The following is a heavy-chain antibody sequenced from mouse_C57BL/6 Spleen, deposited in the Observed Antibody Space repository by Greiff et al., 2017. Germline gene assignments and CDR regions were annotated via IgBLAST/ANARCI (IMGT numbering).Heavy chain of an antibody. CDR2: ISDGGSYT. Sequence: EVQLVESGGGLVKPGGSLKLSCAASGFTFSSYAMSWVRQTPEKRLEWVATISDGGSYTYYPDNVKGRFTISRDNAKNNLYLQMSHLKSEDTAMYYCAREGNYGGYFDVWGTGTTVTVSS. D-gene: IGHD2-4*01. V-gene: IGHV5-4*01. CDR3: AREGNYGGYFDV. CDR1: GFTFSSYA. J-gene: IGHJ1*03.